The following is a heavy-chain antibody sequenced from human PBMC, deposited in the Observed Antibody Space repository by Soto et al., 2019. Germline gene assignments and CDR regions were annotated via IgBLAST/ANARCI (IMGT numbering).Heavy chain of an antibody. Sequence: GESLKISCQASGYTFSSYWIAWVRQMPGKGLEWVGIIYPGDSETRYSPALQGQVTITADRSTTTAYLQWSSLKASDSGTYYCARLRVTLPVTKMSSLNNWGRGTMVTVSS. D-gene: IGHD4-17*01. CDR3: ARLRVTLPVTKMSSLNN. CDR1: GYTFSSYW. CDR2: IYPGDSET. V-gene: IGHV5-51*01. J-gene: IGHJ4*01.